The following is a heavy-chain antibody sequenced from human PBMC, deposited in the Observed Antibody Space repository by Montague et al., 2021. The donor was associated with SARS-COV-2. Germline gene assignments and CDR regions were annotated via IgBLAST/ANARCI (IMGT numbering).Heavy chain of an antibody. Sequence: PALVKPTQTLTLTCTFSGFSLSTSGVGVGWIRQPPGKALEWLALIYWDDDKRYSPSLKRRLTITKDTSKNQVVLTMTNMDPVDTATYYCARRNPSFAGTYMDSWGQGTMVTVSS. CDR1: GFSLSTSGVG. D-gene: IGHD3-16*02. J-gene: IGHJ4*02. V-gene: IGHV2-5*02. CDR2: IYWDDDK. CDR3: ARRNPSFAGTYMDS.